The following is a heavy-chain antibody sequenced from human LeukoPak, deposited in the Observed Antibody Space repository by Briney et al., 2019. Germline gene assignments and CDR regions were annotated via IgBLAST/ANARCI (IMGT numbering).Heavy chain of an antibody. CDR2: ISGYNGNT. Sequence: ASVKVSCKASGYIFSSYGICWARQAPGQGLEWLGWISGYNGNTNYAQKFQGRVTMTTDTSTSTAYMELRSLRSDDTAVYYCARGPGIVVAGTGGDYWGQGTLVTVSS. J-gene: IGHJ4*02. CDR3: ARGPGIVVAGTGGDY. V-gene: IGHV1-18*01. D-gene: IGHD6-19*01. CDR1: GYIFSSYG.